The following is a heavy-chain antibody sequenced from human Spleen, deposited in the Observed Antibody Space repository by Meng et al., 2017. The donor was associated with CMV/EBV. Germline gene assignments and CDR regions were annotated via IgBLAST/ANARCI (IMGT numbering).Heavy chain of an antibody. D-gene: IGHD6-13*01. J-gene: IGHJ4*02. CDR2: IYHSGTS. V-gene: IGHV4-39*07. Sequence: SETLSLTCTVSGAFITGSTYYWGWIRQPPGKGLEWIGNIYHSGTSHYNPALKSRVTMSMDTFTNQFSLKVTSMTAADTAVHYCVRDKADSSIWYVGLDYWGQGRLVTVSS. CDR3: VRDKADSSIWYVGLDY. CDR1: GAFITGSTYY.